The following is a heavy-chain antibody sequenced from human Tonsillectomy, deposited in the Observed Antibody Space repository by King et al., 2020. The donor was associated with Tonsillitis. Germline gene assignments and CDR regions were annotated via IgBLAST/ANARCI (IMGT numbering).Heavy chain of an antibody. CDR2: INPNSGGT. Sequence: VQLVESGAEVKKPGAPLKVSCKASGYTFTAYYMHWVRQAPGQGLEWMGWINPNSGGTNYAQKFQGRVTTTRDTSFSTAYVELSRLRSDDTAVYYCARDFCGGDCYSFDYWGQGTLVTVSS. CDR1: GYTFTAYY. V-gene: IGHV1-2*02. CDR3: ARDFCGGDCYSFDY. D-gene: IGHD2-21*02. J-gene: IGHJ4*02.